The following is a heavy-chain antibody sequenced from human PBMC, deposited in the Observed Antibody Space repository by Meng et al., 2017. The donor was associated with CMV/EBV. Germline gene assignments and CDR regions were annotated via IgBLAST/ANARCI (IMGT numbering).Heavy chain of an antibody. Sequence: QVRLRESGPGLVKPSETLSLTCTVSGGSISSYYWSWIRQPAGKGLEWIGRIYTSGSTNYNPSLKSRVTMPVDTSKNQFSLKLSSVTAADTAVYYCAREMPIAAAGCFDYWGQGTLVTVSS. CDR3: AREMPIAAAGCFDY. CDR2: IYTSGST. CDR1: GGSISSYY. V-gene: IGHV4-4*07. J-gene: IGHJ4*02. D-gene: IGHD6-13*01.